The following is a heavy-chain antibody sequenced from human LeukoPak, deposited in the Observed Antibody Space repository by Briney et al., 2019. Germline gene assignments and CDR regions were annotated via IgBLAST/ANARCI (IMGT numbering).Heavy chain of an antibody. CDR3: ANLGGYGSGSYYGIDY. V-gene: IGHV3-30*18. Sequence: PGRSLRLSCAASGFTFSSCGMHWVRQAPGKGLEWVAVISYDGSNKYYADSVKGRFTISRDNSKNTLYLQMNSLRAEDTAVYYCANLGGYGSGSYYGIDYWGQGTLVTVSS. D-gene: IGHD3-10*01. CDR1: GFTFSSCG. CDR2: ISYDGSNK. J-gene: IGHJ4*02.